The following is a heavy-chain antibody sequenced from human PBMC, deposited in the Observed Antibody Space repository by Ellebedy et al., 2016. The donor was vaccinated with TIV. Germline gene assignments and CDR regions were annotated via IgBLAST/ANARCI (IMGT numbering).Heavy chain of an antibody. CDR3: ARVRRYYDTLDAFDI. CDR1: GGSISSYY. D-gene: IGHD3-22*01. Sequence: SETLSLXXTVSGGSISSYYWSWIRQPPGKGLEWIGYIYYSGSTNYNPSLKSRVTISVDTSKNQFSLKLSSVTAADTAVYYCARVRRYYDTLDAFDIWGQGTMVTVSS. CDR2: IYYSGST. J-gene: IGHJ3*02. V-gene: IGHV4-59*01.